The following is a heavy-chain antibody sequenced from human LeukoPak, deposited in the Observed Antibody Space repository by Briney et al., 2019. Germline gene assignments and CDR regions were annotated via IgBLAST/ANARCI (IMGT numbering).Heavy chain of an antibody. V-gene: IGHV3-48*03. D-gene: IGHD2-21*02. CDR2: ISSSGSTI. CDR3: ARVAVTATFDY. Sequence: PGGSLRLSCVASGFTFSSYEMNWVRQAPGKRLEWVSYISSSGSTIYYADSVKGRFTISRDNAKNSLYLQMNSLRAEDTAVYYCARVAVTATFDYWGQGTLVTVSS. CDR1: GFTFSSYE. J-gene: IGHJ4*02.